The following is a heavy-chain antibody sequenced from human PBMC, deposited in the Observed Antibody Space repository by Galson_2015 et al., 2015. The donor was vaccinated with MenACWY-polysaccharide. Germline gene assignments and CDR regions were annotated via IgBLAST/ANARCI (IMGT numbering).Heavy chain of an antibody. Sequence: LRLSCAASGFTFNSYALHWVRQAPGKGLEWVAVISYDETNKYYADSVKGRFTISRDNSKNTLYLQMNSLRAEDAAVYYCARDYCSRTSCYGLDVWGQGTTVIVSS. CDR2: ISYDETNK. CDR3: ARDYCSRTSCYGLDV. CDR1: GFTFNSYA. J-gene: IGHJ6*02. V-gene: IGHV3-30-3*01. D-gene: IGHD2-2*01.